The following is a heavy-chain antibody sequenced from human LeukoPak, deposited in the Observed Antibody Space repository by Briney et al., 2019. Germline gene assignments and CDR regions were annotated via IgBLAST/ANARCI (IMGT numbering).Heavy chain of an antibody. CDR2: IYNGRTT. Sequence: PSETLSLTCTVSRGSISTINHHWGWVRQSPGKDLEWIGSIYNGRTTFSNPSLNSRVTISIVTSKNQFSLQLNSVTAADTAVYYCVRHDGRSGGTMGAFDSWGQGSLVTVSS. CDR1: RGSISTINHH. D-gene: IGHD4-23*01. CDR3: VRHDGRSGGTMGAFDS. J-gene: IGHJ5*01. V-gene: IGHV4-39*01.